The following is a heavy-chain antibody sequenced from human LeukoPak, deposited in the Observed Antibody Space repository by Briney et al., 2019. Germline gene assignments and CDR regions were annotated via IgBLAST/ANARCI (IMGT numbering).Heavy chain of an antibody. CDR1: GYTFSTYW. V-gene: IGHV5-51*01. J-gene: IGHJ3*02. Sequence: GESLKISCKGSGYTFSTYWIGWVRQMPGKGLEWMGIIYPADSDTRYSPSFQGQVTISADKSISTAYLQWSSLRASDTAIYYCARGQYTWKDVGALDIWGQGTMVTVSS. CDR3: ARGQYTWKDVGALDI. CDR2: IYPADSDT. D-gene: IGHD1-20*01.